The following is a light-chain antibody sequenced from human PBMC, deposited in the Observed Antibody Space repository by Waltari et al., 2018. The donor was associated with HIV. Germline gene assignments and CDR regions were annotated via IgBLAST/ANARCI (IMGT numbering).Light chain of an antibody. CDR1: SSDVGTYDL. Sequence: QSALTQPASVSGSPGQSITVSCTGTSSDVGTYDLVSWYQQHPGKAPQLMIYEVTKRPSWVSNRFSGSKSGNTASLTVSGLQADDEAEYYCCSYRGSNTWVFGGGTKVTVL. J-gene: IGLJ3*02. V-gene: IGLV2-23*02. CDR3: CSYRGSNTWV. CDR2: EVT.